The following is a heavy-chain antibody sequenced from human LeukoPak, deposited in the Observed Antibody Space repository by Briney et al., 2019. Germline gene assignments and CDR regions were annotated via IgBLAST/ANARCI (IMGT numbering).Heavy chain of an antibody. V-gene: IGHV5-51*01. CDR2: IYPGDSHT. Sequence: GEPLKISCKGSGYSFSSYWIGWVRQMPGKGLEWMGIIYPGDSHTRYSPSFQGQVTISADKSISTTYLQLNSLKASDTAMYYCARGYYYFDYWGQGTLVTVSS. CDR3: ARGYYYFDY. D-gene: IGHD1-1*01. J-gene: IGHJ4*02. CDR1: GYSFSSYW.